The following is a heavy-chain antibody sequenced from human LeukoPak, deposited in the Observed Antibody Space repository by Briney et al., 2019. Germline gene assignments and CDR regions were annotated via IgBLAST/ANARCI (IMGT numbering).Heavy chain of an antibody. J-gene: IGHJ5*02. CDR1: GGTFSSYA. CDR2: IIPILGIA. D-gene: IGHD3-3*01. V-gene: IGHV1-69*04. CDR3: ARDESHYDFWSGYYT. Sequence: ASVKVSCKASGGTFSSYAISWVRQAPGQGLEWMGRIIPILGIANYAQKFQGRVTITADKSTSTAYMELSSLRSEDTAVYYCARDESHYDFWSGYYTWGQGTLVTVSS.